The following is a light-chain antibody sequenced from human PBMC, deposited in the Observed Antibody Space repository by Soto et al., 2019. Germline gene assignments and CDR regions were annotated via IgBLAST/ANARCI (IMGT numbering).Light chain of an antibody. J-gene: IGKJ1*01. CDR1: QSVSSN. CDR2: GAS. Sequence: ILMTQSPATLSVSPGERATLSCRASQSVSSNLAWYQQKPGQAPRLLIYGASTRATGIPARFSGSGSGTEFTLTISSLQSEDFAVYYCQQYNNWPPDLTFGQGTKVDI. V-gene: IGKV3-15*01. CDR3: QQYNNWPPDLT.